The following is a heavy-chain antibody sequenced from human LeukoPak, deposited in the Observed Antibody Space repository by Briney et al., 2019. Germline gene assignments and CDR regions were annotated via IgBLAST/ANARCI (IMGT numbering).Heavy chain of an antibody. CDR1: GFTFSDNY. CDR2: ISGNGGVI. V-gene: IGHV3-11*04. Sequence: PGGSLRLPCAASGFTFSDNYMTWVRQAPWKGLEWLSHISGNGGVIQYADSVKGRFTISRDNAKNLLYLQMDSLRVEDTAIYYCARDPRTVRIWGQGTLVTVSS. CDR3: ARDPRTVRI. J-gene: IGHJ4*02. D-gene: IGHD1-1*01.